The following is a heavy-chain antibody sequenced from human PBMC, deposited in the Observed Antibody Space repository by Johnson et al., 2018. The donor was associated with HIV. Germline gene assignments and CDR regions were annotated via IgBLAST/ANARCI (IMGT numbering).Heavy chain of an antibody. V-gene: IGHV3-66*01. CDR3: AKDPNTAMVTAFDI. J-gene: IGHJ3*02. CDR2: IYSGGST. CDR1: GFTVGSVY. Sequence: VQLVESGGNLVQPGGSLRLTCAASGFTVGSVYMSWVRQAPGKGLEWVSVIYSGGSTYYADSVKGRFTIARDNSKNTLYLQMNSLRADDTAVYYCAKDPNTAMVTAFDIWGQGTMVTVSS. D-gene: IGHD5-18*01.